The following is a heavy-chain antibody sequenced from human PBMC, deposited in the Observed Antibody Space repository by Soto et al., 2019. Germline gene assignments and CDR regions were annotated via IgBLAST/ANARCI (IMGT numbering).Heavy chain of an antibody. J-gene: IGHJ4*02. D-gene: IGHD3-22*01. Sequence: SETLSLTCTVSGDSISTFYWGWMRQSPGKELEWIGYVYYTGSTNYNPSLKSRVTISVDRSKNQFSLKLTSADAADTAVYYCARGRTVRNYADDSSDYFYFFDYWGQGTQVTVSS. CDR2: VYYTGST. CDR1: GDSISTFY. V-gene: IGHV4-59*01. CDR3: ARGRTVRNYADDSSDYFYFFDY.